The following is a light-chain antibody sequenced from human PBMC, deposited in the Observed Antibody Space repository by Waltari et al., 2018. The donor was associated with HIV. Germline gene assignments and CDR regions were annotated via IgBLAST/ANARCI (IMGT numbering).Light chain of an antibody. CDR1: QGITSW. CDR3: QQANSFPLT. J-gene: IGKJ4*01. CDR2: AAS. V-gene: IGKV1-12*01. Sequence: DIQMTQSPSSLSASVGDRVTITCQASQGITSWLAWHQQKPGKAPKLLIYAASSLQSGVPSRFRGSGSGTDFTLTISSLQPEDFATYYCQQANSFPLTFGGGTKVEIK.